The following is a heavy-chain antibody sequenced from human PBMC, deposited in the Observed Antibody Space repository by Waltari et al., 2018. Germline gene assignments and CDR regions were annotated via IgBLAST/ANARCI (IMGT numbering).Heavy chain of an antibody. D-gene: IGHD6-6*01. V-gene: IGHV3-21*01. CDR1: GFTFSSHS. CDR2: ISSSSSYI. Sequence: EVQLVESGGGLVKPGGSLRLSCAAAGFTFSSHSLNRVRQAPGKGLEWVSSISSSSSYIYYADSVKGRFTISRDNAKNSLYLQMNSLRAEDTAVYYCARGSKGYYFDYWGQGTLVTVSS. J-gene: IGHJ4*02. CDR3: ARGSKGYYFDY.